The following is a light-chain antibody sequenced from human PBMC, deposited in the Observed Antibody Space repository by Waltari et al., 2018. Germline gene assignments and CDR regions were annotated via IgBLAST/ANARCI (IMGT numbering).Light chain of an antibody. J-gene: IGKJ4*01. Sequence: EVVMTQSPAALSVSPGERVTLPCKASQNIDNNSAWYQQKPGQSPRLLIYGASTRATGAPAIFSGSGSGTEFTITISSLQSEDCAVFYCQQYDRWPPLTFGGGTKVEIK. CDR1: QNIDNN. V-gene: IGKV3-15*01. CDR2: GAS. CDR3: QQYDRWPPLT.